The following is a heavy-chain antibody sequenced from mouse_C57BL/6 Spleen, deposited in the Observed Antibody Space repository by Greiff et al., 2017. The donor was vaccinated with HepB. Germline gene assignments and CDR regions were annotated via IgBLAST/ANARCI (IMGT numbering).Heavy chain of an antibody. J-gene: IGHJ1*03. D-gene: IGHD1-1*01. Sequence: VQLQQSGAELAKPGASVKLSCKASGYTFTSYWMHWVKQRPGQGLEWIGYINPSSGYTKYNQKFKDKATLTADKSSSTAYMQLSSLTYEDSAVYYCAKYYGSSYGYFDVWGTGTTVTVSS. CDR1: GYTFTSYW. V-gene: IGHV1-7*01. CDR3: AKYYGSSYGYFDV. CDR2: INPSSGYT.